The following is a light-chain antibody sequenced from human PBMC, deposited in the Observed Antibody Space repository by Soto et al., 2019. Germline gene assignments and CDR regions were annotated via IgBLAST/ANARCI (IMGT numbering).Light chain of an antibody. Sequence: EIVITQSPSTLSVSPGERATLSCRASQSVSSNLAWYQQKPGQAPRLLIYGASTRATGIPARFSGSGSGTAFTLTISSLQSEDFAVYYCQQYNNWPPITFGQGTRLEIK. CDR1: QSVSSN. CDR2: GAS. J-gene: IGKJ5*01. V-gene: IGKV3-15*01. CDR3: QQYNNWPPIT.